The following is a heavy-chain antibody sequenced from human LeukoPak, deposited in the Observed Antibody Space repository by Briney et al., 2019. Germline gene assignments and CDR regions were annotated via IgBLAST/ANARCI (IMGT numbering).Heavy chain of an antibody. V-gene: IGHV3-30-3*01. D-gene: IGHD3-10*01. CDR1: GFLFSSYA. CDR2: ISYDGSNK. J-gene: IGHJ4*02. CDR3: ARVGGALLWFGELWD. Sequence: GGSLRLTYADSGFLFSSYAIHWVRQAPGKGLEWVAVISYDGSNKNYADSVKGRFTVSRDNSKNTLYLQMNSLRAEDTAVYYCARVGGALLWFGELWDWGQGTLVTVSS.